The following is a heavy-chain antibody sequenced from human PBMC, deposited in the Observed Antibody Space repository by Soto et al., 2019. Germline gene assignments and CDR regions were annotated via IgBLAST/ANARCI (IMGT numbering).Heavy chain of an antibody. CDR3: ARGGAAAIQTHDY. CDR1: CGSFIGYY. Sequence: KPSETLSLTCAFYCGSFIGYYWSWIRQPPGKGLEWIGEINHSGSTNYNPSLKSRVTTSVDTSKNQFSLKLSSVTAADTAVYYCARGGAAAIQTHDYWGQGTLVTVSS. D-gene: IGHD2-2*02. CDR2: INHSGST. V-gene: IGHV4-34*01. J-gene: IGHJ4*02.